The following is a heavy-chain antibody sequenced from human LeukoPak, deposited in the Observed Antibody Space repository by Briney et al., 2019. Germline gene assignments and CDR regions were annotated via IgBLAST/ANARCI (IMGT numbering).Heavy chain of an antibody. V-gene: IGHV1-2*02. CDR2: INPNSGGT. J-gene: IGHJ3*02. CDR3: ARSRDDAFDI. CDR1: GYTCSGYD. Sequence: ASVKVSCKASGYTCSGYDMHWVRQAPGQGLEWMGWINPNSGGTDSAQKFQDRVTMARDTSIPTAYMELSRLISDDTAVYYCARSRDDAFDIWGQGTMVTVSS.